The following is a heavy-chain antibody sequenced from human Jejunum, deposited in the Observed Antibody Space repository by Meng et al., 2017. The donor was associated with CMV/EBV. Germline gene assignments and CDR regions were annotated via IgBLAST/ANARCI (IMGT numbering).Heavy chain of an antibody. D-gene: IGHD1-26*01. CDR3: ARNGVGTTWFDP. V-gene: IGHV1-3*01. J-gene: IGHJ5*02. Sequence: SCKASGYTFTSYAMQWVRQAPGQRLEWVGWIIGDNGITNYAQKFQGRVAITRDTSATTAYMELSSLTSEDTAVYYCARNGVGTTWFDPWGQGTLVTVSS. CDR2: IIGDNGIT. CDR1: GYTFTSYA.